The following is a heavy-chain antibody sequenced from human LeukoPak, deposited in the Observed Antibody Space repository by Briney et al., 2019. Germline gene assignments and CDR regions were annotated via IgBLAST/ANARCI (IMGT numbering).Heavy chain of an antibody. J-gene: IGHJ4*02. Sequence: ASVKVSCKASGYSFTGYFIHWVRQAPGQGLEWMGRLNPRTGATNYAQTFQGRVTMTRDTSIDTAYMEVSALSSDDTAVYYCATTFSGSYPEIDYWGQGTLVTVSS. CDR2: LNPRTGAT. CDR1: GYSFTGYF. V-gene: IGHV1-2*02. CDR3: ATTFSGSYPEIDY. D-gene: IGHD6-19*01.